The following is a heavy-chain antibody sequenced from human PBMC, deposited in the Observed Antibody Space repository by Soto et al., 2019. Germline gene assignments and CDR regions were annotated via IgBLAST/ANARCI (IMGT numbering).Heavy chain of an antibody. J-gene: IGHJ5*02. CDR1: GYTLIMYY. CDR2: INPSGGST. D-gene: IGHD3-10*01. V-gene: IGHV1-46*01. Sequence: ASVKVSCKASGYTLIMYYIHWMRQAPGQGLEWMGIINPSGGSTTYAQKFQGRVTMTRDTSTSTVYMDLSSLRSDDTAVYYCARGVGSGTYYNQYNWFDPWGQGTLVTVSS. CDR3: ARGVGSGTYYNQYNWFDP.